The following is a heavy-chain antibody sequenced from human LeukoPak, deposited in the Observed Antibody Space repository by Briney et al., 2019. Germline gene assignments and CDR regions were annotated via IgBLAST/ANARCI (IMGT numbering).Heavy chain of an antibody. Sequence: SETLSLTCTVSGGSISSYYWSWIRQPPGKGLEWIGYIYYSGSTYYNPSLKSRVTISVDRSKNQFSLKLSSVTAADTAVYYCAREVATIRVFDYWGQGTLVTVSS. CDR2: IYYSGST. D-gene: IGHD5-12*01. J-gene: IGHJ4*02. V-gene: IGHV4-59*12. CDR3: AREVATIRVFDY. CDR1: GGSISSYY.